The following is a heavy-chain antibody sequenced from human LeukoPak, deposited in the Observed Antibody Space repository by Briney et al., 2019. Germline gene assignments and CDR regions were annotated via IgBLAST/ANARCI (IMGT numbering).Heavy chain of an antibody. CDR2: INVDGSRK. Sequence: SGGSVRLPCAACGFLYSNYWMHGPPQVPGKALLCVFRINVDGSRKIYADSVKGRFAISRDNAKNTVSLQMNSLRVDDTAVYYCAGDLLIGGGSWSVPSLDSWGQGILVTVSS. V-gene: IGHV3-74*01. D-gene: IGHD1-14*01. J-gene: IGHJ4*02. CDR3: AGDLLIGGGSWSVPSLDS. CDR1: GFLYSNYW.